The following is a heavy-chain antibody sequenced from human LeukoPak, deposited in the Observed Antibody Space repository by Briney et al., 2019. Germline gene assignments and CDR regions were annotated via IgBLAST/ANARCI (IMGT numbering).Heavy chain of an antibody. CDR2: IIPIFGTA. J-gene: IGHJ5*02. CDR3: ARWYSEGGYNWFDP. CDR1: GGTFSSYA. V-gene: IGHV1-69*06. D-gene: IGHD1-1*01. Sequence: ASVKVSCKASGGTFSSYAISWVRQAPGQGLEWMGGIIPIFGTANYAQKFQGRVTITADKSTSTAYMELSSLRSEDTAVYYCARWYSEGGYNWFDPWGQGTLVTVSS.